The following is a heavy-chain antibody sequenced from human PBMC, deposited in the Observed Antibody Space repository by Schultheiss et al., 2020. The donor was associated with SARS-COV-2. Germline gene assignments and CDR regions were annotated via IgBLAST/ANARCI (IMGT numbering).Heavy chain of an antibody. V-gene: IGHV4-61*02. CDR2: IYTSGST. D-gene: IGHD5-18*01. CDR1: GGSVSSGSYY. J-gene: IGHJ5*02. Sequence: SETLSLTCTVSGGSVSSGSYYWIWIRQPAGKGLEWIGRIYTSGSTYYNPSLKSRVTISVDTSKNQFSLKLSSVTAADTAVYYCARDLVTPRVSGLDPWGQGTLVTVSS. CDR3: ARDLVTPRVSGLDP.